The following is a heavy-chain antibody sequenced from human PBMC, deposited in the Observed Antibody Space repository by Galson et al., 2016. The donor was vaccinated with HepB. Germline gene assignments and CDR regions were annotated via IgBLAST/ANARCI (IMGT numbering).Heavy chain of an antibody. CDR2: IYYSGAT. CDR1: GSSISTNY. V-gene: IGHV4-59*01. CDR3: ARATYYGPHYFDS. J-gene: IGHJ4*02. Sequence: ATMSLSSATSGSSISTNYWTWIRQPPRKGLECIGYIYYSGATNYNPSLKSRVTISVDPSKKQLSLKLNSVTAADTAIYYCARATYYGPHYFDSWGQGTLVTVSS. D-gene: IGHD3-3*01.